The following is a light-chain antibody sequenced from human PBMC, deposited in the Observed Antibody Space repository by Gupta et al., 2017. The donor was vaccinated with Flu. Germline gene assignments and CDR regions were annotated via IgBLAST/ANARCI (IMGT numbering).Light chain of an antibody. CDR1: QFVSSTN. Sequence: EIVLTQSPATLSLSPGERAALSCRASQFVSSTNLAWYQQKPGQPPRLLIYGASSRATGTPDRFGGSGSGTDFTLSISRLEPEDFAVYYCQQYGRSPWTFGQGTKVDI. CDR3: QQYGRSPWT. CDR2: GAS. V-gene: IGKV3-20*01. J-gene: IGKJ1*01.